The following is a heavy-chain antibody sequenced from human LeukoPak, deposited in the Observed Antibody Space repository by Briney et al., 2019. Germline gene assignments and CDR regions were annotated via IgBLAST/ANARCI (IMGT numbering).Heavy chain of an antibody. D-gene: IGHD3-22*01. V-gene: IGHV3-64D*09. J-gene: IGHJ4*02. CDR1: GFTFSSYA. CDR3: VKGAESYCDSRSDY. Sequence: GGSLRLSCSASGFTFSSYAMHWVRQAPGKGLEYVPAMSSSGGKTYYADSMKGRFIISRDNSKNTLYLQLSSLTAEDTAVYFCVKGAESYCDSRSDYWGQGTLVTVSS. CDR2: MSSSGGKT.